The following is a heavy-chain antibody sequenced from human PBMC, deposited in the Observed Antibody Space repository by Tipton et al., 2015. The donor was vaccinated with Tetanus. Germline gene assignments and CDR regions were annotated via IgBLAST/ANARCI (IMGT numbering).Heavy chain of an antibody. J-gene: IGHJ4*02. CDR3: AREWSGFDY. Sequence: RSLRLSCAASGFTFSSYWMSWVRQAPGKGLEWVSVISYDGSIQYYADSVKGRFTISRDSSRNTLYLQMNSLRAEDTAVYYCAREWSGFDYWGQGTLVTVSS. D-gene: IGHD3-10*02. CDR2: ISYDGSIQ. CDR1: GFTFSSYW. V-gene: IGHV3-30*03.